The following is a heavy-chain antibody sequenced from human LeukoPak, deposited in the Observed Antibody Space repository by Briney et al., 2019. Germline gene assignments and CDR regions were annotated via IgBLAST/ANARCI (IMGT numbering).Heavy chain of an antibody. CDR1: GIIFSRDG. CDR2: IIPRFGKA. J-gene: IGHJ4*02. D-gene: IGHD5-24*01. Sequence: GASVKVSCKTSGIIFSRDGITWVRQAPGQGLEWMGGIIPRFGKANYPQKFQGRITITADESTSTAYMELSSLRSEYTAVYFCARVQMATTINNFYFDYWGPGTLVTVSS. V-gene: IGHV1-69*13. CDR3: ARVQMATTINNFYFDY.